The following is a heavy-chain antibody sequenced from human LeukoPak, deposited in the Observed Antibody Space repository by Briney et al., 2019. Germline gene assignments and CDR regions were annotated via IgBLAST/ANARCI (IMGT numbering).Heavy chain of an antibody. Sequence: GGSLRLSCAASGFTFSSYWMSWVRKAPGKGLEWVANIKQDGSEKYYVDSVKGRFTISRDNAKNSLYLQMNSLRAEDTAVYYCARADGYSSSWYASYYYYYMDVWGKGTTVTVSS. J-gene: IGHJ6*03. D-gene: IGHD6-13*01. CDR2: IKQDGSEK. CDR3: ARADGYSSSWYASYYYYYMDV. CDR1: GFTFSSYW. V-gene: IGHV3-7*01.